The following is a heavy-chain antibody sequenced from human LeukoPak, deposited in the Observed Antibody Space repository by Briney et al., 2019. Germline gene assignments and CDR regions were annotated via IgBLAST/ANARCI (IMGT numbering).Heavy chain of an antibody. CDR3: ARQPFGNTAKTQGITWWFDP. D-gene: IGHD5-18*01. V-gene: IGHV4-59*08. CDR1: GGSISSYY. Sequence: SETLSLTCTVSGGSISSYYWSWIRQPPGKGLEWIGYIYYSGGTNYNPSLKSRVTISVDTSKNQFSLKLSSVTAADTAVYYCARQPFGNTAKTQGITWWFDPWGQGTLVTVSS. J-gene: IGHJ5*02. CDR2: IYYSGGT.